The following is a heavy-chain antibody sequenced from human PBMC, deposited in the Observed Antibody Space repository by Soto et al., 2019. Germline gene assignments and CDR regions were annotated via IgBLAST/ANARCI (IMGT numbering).Heavy chain of an antibody. CDR1: GFTFSSYA. D-gene: IGHD2-15*01. J-gene: IGHJ1*01. CDR3: AKLPAEYCSGGRGSCYGFHH. CDR2: ISYDGSNK. Sequence: GGSLRLSCAASGFTFSSYAMHWVRQAPGKGLEWVAVISYDGSNKYYADSVKGQFTISRDNSKNTLYLQMYNLRPEDTAVYYCAKLPAEYCSGGRGSCYGFHHWGQGALVTVSS. V-gene: IGHV3-30-3*02.